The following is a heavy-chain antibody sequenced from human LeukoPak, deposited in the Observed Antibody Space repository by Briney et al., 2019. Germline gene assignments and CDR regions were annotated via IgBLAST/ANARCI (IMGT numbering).Heavy chain of an antibody. J-gene: IGHJ4*02. CDR3: TSDDPVNRS. Sequence: GGSLRLSCAASGFAFSNAWMSWARQAPGKGLEWVGRIKSKTNGETTDYAAPLKGRFTISRDDSKNTLFLQANTLKTEDTAMYYCTSDDPVNRSWGQGTLVTVSS. CDR1: GFAFSNAW. CDR2: IKSKTNGETT. V-gene: IGHV3-15*01.